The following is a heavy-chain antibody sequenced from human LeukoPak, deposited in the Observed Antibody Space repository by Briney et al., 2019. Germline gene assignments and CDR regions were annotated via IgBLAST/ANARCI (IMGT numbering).Heavy chain of an antibody. CDR3: ARVSSGSGALTDYFDY. V-gene: IGHV3-30*04. Sequence: PGRSLRLSCAASGFTFSSYAMHWVRQAPGKGLEWVAVISYDGSNKYYADSVKGRFTISRDNSKNTLYLQMNSLRAEDTAVYYCARVSSGSGALTDYFDYWGQGTLVTVSS. CDR1: GFTFSSYA. J-gene: IGHJ4*02. CDR2: ISYDGSNK. D-gene: IGHD3-10*01.